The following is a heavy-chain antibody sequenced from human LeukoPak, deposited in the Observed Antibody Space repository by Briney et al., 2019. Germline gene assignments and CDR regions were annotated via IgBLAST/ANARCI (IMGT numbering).Heavy chain of an antibody. J-gene: IGHJ4*02. CDR1: GISTSFYY. D-gene: IGHD6-19*01. CDR3: ARGDNRGWYLFDS. CDR2: IWYSGST. V-gene: IGHV4-59*01. Sequence: SETLSLTCTVSGISTSFYYWIWIRQPPGKELEWIGYIWYSGSTEYNPSLKSRVSLSVDTSNNLVSLRLSSVTAADTAVYYCARGDNRGWYLFDSWGQGTLITVSS.